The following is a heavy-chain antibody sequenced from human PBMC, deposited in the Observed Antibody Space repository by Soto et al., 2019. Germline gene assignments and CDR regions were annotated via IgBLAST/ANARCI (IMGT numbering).Heavy chain of an antibody. Sequence: QVQLVQSGGGVVQPGRSLRLSCAASGFTFSYYAMHWVRQPPGKGPEWVAMIWYDGSTKYYADSVKGRFTISRDNSKNTLYLEMNSLRAEDTAVYYCARDPEADTAKAEVNKYFDPWGQGTLVTVSS. D-gene: IGHD5-18*01. CDR2: IWYDGSTK. CDR3: ARDPEADTAKAEVNKYFDP. J-gene: IGHJ5*02. CDR1: GFTFSYYA. V-gene: IGHV3-33*08.